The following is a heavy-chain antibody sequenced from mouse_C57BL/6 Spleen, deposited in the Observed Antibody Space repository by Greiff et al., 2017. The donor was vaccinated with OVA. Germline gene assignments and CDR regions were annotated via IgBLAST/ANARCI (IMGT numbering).Heavy chain of an antibody. V-gene: IGHV1-82*01. CDR3: ARSRDYGSSYEYCDV. D-gene: IGHD1-1*01. J-gene: IGHJ1*03. Sequence: VQLQQSGPELVKPGASVKISCKASGYAFSSSWMNWVKQRPGKGLEWIGRLYPGALDPTSTGPFKGKSTLTADKSSSTAYMQLSSLTSEDSAVYFCARSRDYGSSYEYCDVGGTGTTVNVSS. CDR1: GYAFSSSW. CDR2: LYPGALDP.